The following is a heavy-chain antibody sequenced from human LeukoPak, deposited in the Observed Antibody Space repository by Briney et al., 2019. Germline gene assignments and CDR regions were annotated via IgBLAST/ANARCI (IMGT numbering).Heavy chain of an antibody. Sequence: GESLKISCKGSGYSFTSYWIGWVRQMPGKGLEWMGIIYPGDSDTRYSPSFQGQVTISADKSISTAYLQWSSLKASDTAMYYCARSPNYYGSGGLNWFDPWGQGTLVTVSS. J-gene: IGHJ5*02. CDR3: ARSPNYYGSGGLNWFDP. CDR1: GYSFTSYW. V-gene: IGHV5-51*01. D-gene: IGHD3-10*01. CDR2: IYPGDSDT.